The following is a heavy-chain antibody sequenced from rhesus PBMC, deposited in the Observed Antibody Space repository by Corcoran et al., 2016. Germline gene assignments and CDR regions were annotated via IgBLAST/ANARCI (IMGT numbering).Heavy chain of an antibody. CDR2: IYGSGSST. CDR1: GGSISSSY. V-gene: IGHV4-169*01. J-gene: IGHJ5-1*01. CDR3: ARGSRLGV. Sequence: QLQLQESGPGLVKPSETLSVTCAVSGGSISSSYWSWIRRAPGRGLEWIGYIYGSGSSTNYNPSLKSRVTRSVDTSKNQLSLKLSSVTAADTAVYYCARGSRLGVWGPGVLVTVSS. D-gene: IGHD3-3*01.